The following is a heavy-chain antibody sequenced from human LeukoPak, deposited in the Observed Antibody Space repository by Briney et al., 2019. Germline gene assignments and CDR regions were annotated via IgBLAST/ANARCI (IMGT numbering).Heavy chain of an antibody. V-gene: IGHV1-69*06. D-gene: IGHD3-22*01. Sequence: ASVKVSCKASGGTFSSYAISWVRQAPGQGLEWMGGIIPIFGTANYAQKFQGRVTITADKSTSTAYMELSSLRSEDTAVYYCARTGKNYYDSSGYYDAFEIWGQGTMVTVSS. CDR3: ARTGKNYYDSSGYYDAFEI. CDR2: IIPIFGTA. J-gene: IGHJ3*02. CDR1: GGTFSSYA.